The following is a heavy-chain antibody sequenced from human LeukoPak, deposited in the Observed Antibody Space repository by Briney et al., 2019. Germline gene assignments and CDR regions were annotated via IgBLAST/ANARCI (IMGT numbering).Heavy chain of an antibody. D-gene: IGHD6-19*01. J-gene: IGHJ4*02. CDR1: GFICRSYA. CDR3: AKDLDIAVAGYSDY. Sequence: GGSLRLSCAASGFICRSYAMSWVRQAPGKGLEWVSVISGSGGSTYYADSVKGRFTISRDNSKNTLYLQMNSLRAEDTAVYYCAKDLDIAVAGYSDYWGQGTLVTVSS. V-gene: IGHV3-23*01. CDR2: ISGSGGST.